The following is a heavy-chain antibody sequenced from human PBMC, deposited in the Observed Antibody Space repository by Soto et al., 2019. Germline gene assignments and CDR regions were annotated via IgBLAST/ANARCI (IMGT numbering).Heavy chain of an antibody. CDR2: ISGSGGNT. CDR1: GCTFSSYA. Sequence: EVQLLESGGDLVQPGGSLRLSCAASGCTFSSYAMNWVRQAPGKGLEWVSAISGSGGNTFYADSVKGRFTISRDNSKNTLFLQMHSLRAEDTAIYYCAMLNSGSSSYHGMDVWGQGTTVTVSS. CDR3: AMLNSGSSSYHGMDV. D-gene: IGHD1-26*01. V-gene: IGHV3-23*01. J-gene: IGHJ6*02.